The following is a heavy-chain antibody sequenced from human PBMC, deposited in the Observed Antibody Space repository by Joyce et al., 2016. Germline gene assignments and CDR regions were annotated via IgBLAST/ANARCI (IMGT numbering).Heavy chain of an antibody. V-gene: IGHV3-48*03. CDR2: INSDDSRI. CDR1: GIIFSNKE. D-gene: IGHD2-2*01. J-gene: IGHJ4*02. Sequence: EVQLVEYGGGLVQPGGSLRLFCAASGIIFSNKEMNWVRQATGKGLEWISSINSDDSRIHYADSVRGRFTIARDNARNSLFLEMNSLRVEDTAMYYCTTPSCANWGQGSLVTVSS. CDR3: TTPSCAN.